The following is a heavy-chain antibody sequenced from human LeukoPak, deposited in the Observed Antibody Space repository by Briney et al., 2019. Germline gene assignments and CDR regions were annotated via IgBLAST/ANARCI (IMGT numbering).Heavy chain of an antibody. D-gene: IGHD3-22*01. V-gene: IGHV4-39*07. Sequence: PSETLSLTCTVSGGSISSSSFYWGWIRQPPGKGLEWIGSIYYSGSTYYNPSLKSRVTISVDTSKNQFSLKLSSVTAADTAVYYCARVGNMIADAFDIWGQGTMVTVSS. CDR1: GGSISSSSFY. CDR3: ARVGNMIADAFDI. J-gene: IGHJ3*02. CDR2: IYYSGST.